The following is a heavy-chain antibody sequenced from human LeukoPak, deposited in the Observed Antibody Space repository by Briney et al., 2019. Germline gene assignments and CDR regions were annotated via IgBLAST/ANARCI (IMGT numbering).Heavy chain of an antibody. V-gene: IGHV3-23*01. CDR3: AKVGVAMVRGVIGYYFDY. D-gene: IGHD3-10*01. Sequence: GGSLRLSCAASGFTFSSYAMSWVRQAPGEGLEWVSAISGSGGSTYYADSVKGRFTISRDNSRNTLYLQMNSLRAEDTAVYYCAKVGVAMVRGVIGYYFDYWGQGTLVTVSS. CDR2: ISGSGGST. CDR1: GFTFSSYA. J-gene: IGHJ4*02.